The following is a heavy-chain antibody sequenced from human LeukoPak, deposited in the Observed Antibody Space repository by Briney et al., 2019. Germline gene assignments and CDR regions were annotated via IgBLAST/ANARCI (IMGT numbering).Heavy chain of an antibody. V-gene: IGHV3-48*01. J-gene: IGHJ4*02. D-gene: IGHD3-10*01. Sequence: GGSLRLSCAASGFTFSSYSMNWVRQAPGKGLEWVSYISSSSSTIYYADSVKGRFTISRDNAKNSLYLQMNSLRAEDTAVYYCARVLYYGSGSFDYWGQGTLVTVSS. CDR3: ARVLYYGSGSFDY. CDR2: ISSSSSTI. CDR1: GFTFSSYS.